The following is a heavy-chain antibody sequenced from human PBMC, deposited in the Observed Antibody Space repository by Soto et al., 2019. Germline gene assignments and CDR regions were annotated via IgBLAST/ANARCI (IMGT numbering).Heavy chain of an antibody. CDR3: ASRPVMEVAQYGHWFGP. CDR1: GGTFSSYP. Sequence: QVHLVQSGAEVKKPGSSVKVSCKASGGTFSSYPINWVRQAPGQGLEWMGGIIPFFGTTHSAQKFQGRLTITADESTSTTYMELSSLRSEDTAVYYCASRPVMEVAQYGHWFGPWGQGTLVTVSS. CDR2: IIPFFGTT. V-gene: IGHV1-69*01. J-gene: IGHJ5*02. D-gene: IGHD2-15*01.